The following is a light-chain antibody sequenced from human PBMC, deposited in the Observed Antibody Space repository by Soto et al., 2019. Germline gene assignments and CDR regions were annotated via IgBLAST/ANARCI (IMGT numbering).Light chain of an antibody. CDR3: QQYNNWPPFT. CDR1: QSVSSN. J-gene: IGKJ3*01. Sequence: EMVMTQSPATLSVSPGERATLSCRASQSVSSNLAWYQQKPGQAPSLLIYGASTRANGIPARFSGSGSGTEFTLTISSLQSEDFAVYYCQQYNNWPPFTFGPGTKVDIK. V-gene: IGKV3-15*01. CDR2: GAS.